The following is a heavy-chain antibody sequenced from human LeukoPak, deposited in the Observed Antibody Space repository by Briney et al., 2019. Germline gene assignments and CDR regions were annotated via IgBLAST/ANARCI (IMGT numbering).Heavy chain of an antibody. J-gene: IGHJ4*02. CDR1: GFTFSRYG. D-gene: IGHD4-17*01. CDR2: IWYDGSNK. Sequence: PGGSLRLSCAASGFTFSRYGMHWVRQAPGKGLEWVAVIWYDGSNKYYADSVKGRFTISRDNSKNTLYLQMNSLRAEDTAVYYCARYNGDYRYFDYWGQGTLVTVSS. CDR3: ARYNGDYRYFDY. V-gene: IGHV3-33*01.